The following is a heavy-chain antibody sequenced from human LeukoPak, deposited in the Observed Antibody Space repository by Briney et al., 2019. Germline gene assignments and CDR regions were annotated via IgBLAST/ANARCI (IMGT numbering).Heavy chain of an antibody. J-gene: IGHJ4*01. CDR3: AREVYSSGWYPPLTFY. V-gene: IGHV1-69*04. D-gene: IGHD6-19*01. CDR1: GGTFSSYA. Sequence: SVKVSCEASGGTFSSYAISWVRQAPGQGLEWMGRIIPILGIANYAQKFQGRVTITADKPTSTAYMELSSLRSEDTAVYYCAREVYSSGWYPPLTFYWGQEPWSPSPQ. CDR2: IIPILGIA.